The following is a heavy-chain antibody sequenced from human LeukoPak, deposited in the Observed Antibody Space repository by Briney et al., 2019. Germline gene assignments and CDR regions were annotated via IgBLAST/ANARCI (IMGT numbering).Heavy chain of an antibody. V-gene: IGHV3-7*01. J-gene: IGHJ5*02. Sequence: PGGSLRLSCAASGFTFSSYWMSWVRQAPGKGLEWVANIKEDGSEKYYVDSMKGRFTISRDNAKNSLSLQMNSLRAEDTAVYYCARGAVGVPAAITPWGQGTLVTVSS. D-gene: IGHD2-2*01. CDR2: IKEDGSEK. CDR3: ARGAVGVPAAITP. CDR1: GFTFSSYW.